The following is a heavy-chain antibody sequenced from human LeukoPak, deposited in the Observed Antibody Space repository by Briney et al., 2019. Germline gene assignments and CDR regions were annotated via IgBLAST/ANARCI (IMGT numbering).Heavy chain of an antibody. CDR2: ISSRDNLI. J-gene: IGHJ4*02. CDR1: GFSINDYY. D-gene: IGHD3-22*01. CDR3: AREQWFRWEY. Sequence: PGGSLRLSCVASGFSINDYYMNWIRQAPGKGLEWVSYISSRDNLIYYADSVKGRFTVSVDNAKNSLYLHLNSLRTEDTAVYYCAREQWFRWEYWGQGVLVTVSA. V-gene: IGHV3-11*01.